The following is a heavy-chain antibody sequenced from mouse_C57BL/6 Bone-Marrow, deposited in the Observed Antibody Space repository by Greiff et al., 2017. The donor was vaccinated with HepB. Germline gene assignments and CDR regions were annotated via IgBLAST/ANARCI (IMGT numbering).Heavy chain of an antibody. CDR1: GFNIKDDY. CDR3: TTGDYDGCFYAMDY. D-gene: IGHD2-3*01. V-gene: IGHV14-4*01. J-gene: IGHJ4*01. CDR2: IDPENGDT. Sequence: VQLQQSGAELVRPGASVKLSCTASGFNIKDDYMHWVKQRPEQGLEWIGWIDPENGDTEYASKFQGKATITADTTSNTAYLQLSSLTSEDTAVYYCTTGDYDGCFYAMDYWGQGTSVTVSS.